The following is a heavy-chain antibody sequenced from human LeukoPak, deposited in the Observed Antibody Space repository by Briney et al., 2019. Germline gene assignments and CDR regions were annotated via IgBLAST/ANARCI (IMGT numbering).Heavy chain of an antibody. CDR2: ISSSGSSI. Sequence: GGSLRLSCAASGFTFSDYYISWIRQAPGKGLEWVSYISSSGSSIQYADSVKGRFTISRDNAKNSPFLQMNSLRAEDTAVYYCARDGTPYYYYYMDVWGKGTTVTVSS. D-gene: IGHD1-26*01. CDR1: GFTFSDYY. V-gene: IGHV3-11*04. CDR3: ARDGTPYYYYYMDV. J-gene: IGHJ6*03.